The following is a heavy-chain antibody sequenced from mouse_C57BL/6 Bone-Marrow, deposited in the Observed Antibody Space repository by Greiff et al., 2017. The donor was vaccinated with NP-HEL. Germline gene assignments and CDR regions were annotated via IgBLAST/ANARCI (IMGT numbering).Heavy chain of an antibody. Sequence: VQLQQSGAELVRPGASVTLSCKASGYTFTDYEMHWVKQTPVHGLEWIGAINPETGGTAYNQKFKGKAILTADKSSSTAYMELRSLTSEDSAVYYCTRREDYDVDWYFDVWGTGTTVTVSS. J-gene: IGHJ1*03. CDR2: INPETGGT. CDR1: GYTFTDYE. CDR3: TRREDYDVDWYFDV. D-gene: IGHD2-4*01. V-gene: IGHV1-15*01.